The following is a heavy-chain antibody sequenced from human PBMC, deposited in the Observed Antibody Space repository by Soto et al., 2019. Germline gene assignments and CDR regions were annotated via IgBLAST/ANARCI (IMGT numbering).Heavy chain of an antibody. V-gene: IGHV3-23*01. CDR3: ARDYNLGF. D-gene: IGHD4-4*01. J-gene: IGHJ4*02. Sequence: EVQLLESGGGLVQPGGSLRLSCAASGCTFSLYSMSWARQAPGKGLEWVSGFGGSGGGTYYSDSVKGRFTISRDDSKNTLYLQMNSLRAEDTAVYYCARDYNLGFWGQGTLVTVSS. CDR2: FGGSGGGT. CDR1: GCTFSLYS.